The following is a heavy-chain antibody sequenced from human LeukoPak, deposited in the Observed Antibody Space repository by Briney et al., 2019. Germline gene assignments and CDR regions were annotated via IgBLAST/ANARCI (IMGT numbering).Heavy chain of an antibody. Sequence: PGRSLRLSCAASGFTFSSYSMNWVRQAPGKGLEWVSSISSGSSYIYYADSVKGRFTISRDNAKNSLYLQMNSLRAEDTAVFYCARDPRPFGCSSTACPRYYFDYWGQGALVTVSS. J-gene: IGHJ4*02. CDR1: GFTFSSYS. D-gene: IGHD2-2*01. CDR3: ARDPRPFGCSSTACPRYYFDY. V-gene: IGHV3-21*01. CDR2: ISSGSSYI.